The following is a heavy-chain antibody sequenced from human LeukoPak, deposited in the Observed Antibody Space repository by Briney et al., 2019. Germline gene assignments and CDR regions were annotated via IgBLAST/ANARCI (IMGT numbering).Heavy chain of an antibody. V-gene: IGHV1-18*01. CDR3: ARVAHGDYPTPTDY. CDR2: ISAYNGNT. J-gene: IGHJ4*02. Sequence: ASVKVSCKASGYTFTSYGISWVRQAPGQGLEWMGWISAYNGNTNYAQKLQGRVTMTTDTSTSIAYMELRSLRSDDTAVYYCARVAHGDYPTPTDYWGQGTLVTVSS. D-gene: IGHD4-17*01. CDR1: GYTFTSYG.